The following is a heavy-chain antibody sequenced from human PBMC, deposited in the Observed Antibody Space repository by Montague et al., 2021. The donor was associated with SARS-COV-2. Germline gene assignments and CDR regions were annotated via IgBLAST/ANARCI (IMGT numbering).Heavy chain of an antibody. J-gene: IGHJ6*02. V-gene: IGHV4-59*01. CDR2: IYNNGST. Sequence: SQTLSLTCTVSGGSISSYYWSWIRQPPGKGLQWIGYIYNNGSTNCNTSLKSRVTLSIDTSKNQFSLKLTPVTAADTAVYYCARGGGDSADYYYYAMDVWGQGTTVTVSS. CDR1: GGSISSYY. D-gene: IGHD2-21*02. CDR3: ARGGGDSADYYYYAMDV.